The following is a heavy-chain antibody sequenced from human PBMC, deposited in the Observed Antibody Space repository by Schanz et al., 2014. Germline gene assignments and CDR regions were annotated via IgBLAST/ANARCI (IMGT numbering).Heavy chain of an antibody. D-gene: IGHD6-13*01. CDR2: INPSGGST. Sequence: QVQLVQSGAEVKKPGASVKVSCKASGYTFTSYYMHWVRQAPGQGLEWMGIINPSGGSTGYAQKFQGRVTTTRDTSRSTVYMERSRRSSEDAAVYYGGREGEAAAGWDYWGQGTLVTVSS. CDR1: GYTFTSYY. V-gene: IGHV1-46*03. J-gene: IGHJ4*02. CDR3: GREGEAAAGWDY.